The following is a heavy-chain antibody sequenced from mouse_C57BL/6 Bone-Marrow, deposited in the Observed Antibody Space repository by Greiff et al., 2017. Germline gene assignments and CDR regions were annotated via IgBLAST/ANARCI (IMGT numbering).Heavy chain of an antibody. CDR3: ARDYGSNPYYFDY. J-gene: IGHJ2*01. D-gene: IGHD1-1*01. Sequence: EVKLVESGGGLVKPGGSLKLSCAASGFTFSDYGMHWVRQAPEKGLEWVAYISSDSSTIYYADTVKGRFTISRDNAKNTLFLQMTSLRSEDTAMYYCARDYGSNPYYFDYWGQGTTLTVSS. CDR1: GFTFSDYG. CDR2: ISSDSSTI. V-gene: IGHV5-17*01.